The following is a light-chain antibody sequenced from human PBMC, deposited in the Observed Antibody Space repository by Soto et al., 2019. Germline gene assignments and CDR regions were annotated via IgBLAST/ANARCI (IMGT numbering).Light chain of an antibody. CDR2: EVN. V-gene: IGLV2-8*01. CDR3: SSDAGSNNLV. J-gene: IGLJ2*01. CDR1: SSDVGGYNY. Sequence: QSVLTQPPSASGSPGQSVTISCTGTSSDVGGYNYVSWYQQYPGTAPKLMIYEVNKRPSGVPDRFSGSKSGNTASLTVSGLQAEDDADYYCSSDAGSNNLVFGGGTKLTVL.